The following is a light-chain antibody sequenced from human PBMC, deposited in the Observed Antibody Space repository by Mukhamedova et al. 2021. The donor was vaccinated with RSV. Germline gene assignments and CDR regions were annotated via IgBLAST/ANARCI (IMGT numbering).Light chain of an antibody. Sequence: WYQRRVHGKAPNLLIYKASSLESGVPSRLSGSGFGTQFTLTISSLQPDDFATYFCQHHNSYSYTFGQGTKLEIK. CDR3: QHHNSYSYT. CDR2: KAS. V-gene: IGKV1-5*03. J-gene: IGKJ2*01.